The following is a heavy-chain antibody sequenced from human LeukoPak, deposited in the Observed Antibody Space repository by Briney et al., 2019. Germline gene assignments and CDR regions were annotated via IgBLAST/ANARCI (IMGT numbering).Heavy chain of an antibody. CDR3: ARVRIQLWMYYMDV. V-gene: IGHV4-59*01. J-gene: IGHJ6*03. Sequence: SETLSPTCTVSGGSISSYYWSWIRQPPGKGLEWIGYIYYSGSTNYNPSLKSRVTISVDTSKNQFSLKLSSVTAADTAVYYCARVRIQLWMYYMDVWGKGTTVTVSS. D-gene: IGHD5-18*01. CDR1: GGSISSYY. CDR2: IYYSGST.